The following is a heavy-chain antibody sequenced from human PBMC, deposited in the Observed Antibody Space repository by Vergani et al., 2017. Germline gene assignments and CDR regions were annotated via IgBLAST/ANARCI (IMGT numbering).Heavy chain of an antibody. CDR1: GYTFTSYA. J-gene: IGHJ6*03. D-gene: IGHD1-26*01. CDR2: MNTNSGNT. Sequence: QVQMVQSGAEVKKPGASVKVSCKASGYTFTSYAINWVRQATGQGLEWMGWMNTNSGNTGYAQKFQGRVTMTRNTSISTAYMEMSSLRSEDTAVYYCARRXVGAPFGYNYYMNGWGKGTSVTVSS. V-gene: IGHV1-8*01. CDR3: ARRXVGAPFGYNYYMNG.